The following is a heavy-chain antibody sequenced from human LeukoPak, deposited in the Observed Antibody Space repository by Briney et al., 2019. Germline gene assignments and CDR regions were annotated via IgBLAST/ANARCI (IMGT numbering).Heavy chain of an antibody. CDR1: GFTFSSFW. Sequence: GGSLRLSCAASGFTFSSFWIHWVRQVPGKGLVWVSRINSDGFSTSYAGSVKGRFTISRDNAKNTLYLQMNSLRAEDTAVYYCARGTSGGYFDYWGQGTLVTVSS. CDR2: INSDGFST. V-gene: IGHV3-74*01. CDR3: ARGTSGGYFDY. D-gene: IGHD1-26*01. J-gene: IGHJ4*02.